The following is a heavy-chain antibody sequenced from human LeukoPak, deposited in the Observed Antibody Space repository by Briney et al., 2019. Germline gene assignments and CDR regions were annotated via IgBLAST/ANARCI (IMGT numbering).Heavy chain of an antibody. J-gene: IGHJ4*02. CDR3: TTSYYYDSSGWY. V-gene: IGHV3-15*01. CDR2: IKSKTDGGTT. D-gene: IGHD3-22*01. Sequence: PGGSLRLSCAASGFTVSSNYMSWVRQAPGKGLEWVGRIKSKTDGGTTDYAAPVKGRFTISRDDSKNTLYLQMNSLKTEDTAVYYCTTSYYYDSSGWYWGQGTLVTVSS. CDR1: GFTVSSNY.